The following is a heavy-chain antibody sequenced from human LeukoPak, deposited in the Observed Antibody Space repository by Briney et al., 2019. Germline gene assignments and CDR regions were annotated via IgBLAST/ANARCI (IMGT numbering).Heavy chain of an antibody. Sequence: ASVKVSCKASGYTFTGYYMHWVRQAPGQGLEWMGWINPNSGGTNYAQKFQGRVTMTRDTSISTAYMELSRLRSDDTAVYYCAKDQRDRVFWYFDLWGRGTLVTVSS. CDR1: GYTFTGYY. CDR2: INPNSGGT. V-gene: IGHV1-2*02. J-gene: IGHJ2*01. CDR3: AKDQRDRVFWYFDL. D-gene: IGHD3-10*01.